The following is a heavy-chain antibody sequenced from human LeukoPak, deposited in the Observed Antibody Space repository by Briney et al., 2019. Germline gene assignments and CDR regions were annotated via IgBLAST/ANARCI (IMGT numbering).Heavy chain of an antibody. CDR1: GYTFTSYY. Sequence: ASVKVSCKASGYTFTSYYMHWVRQAPGQGLEWMGIINPSGGSTSYAQKFQGRVTMTRDTSTSTVYMELSSLRSEDTAVYYCARDLTVVVPAAMWEGYFDYWGQGTLVPVSS. CDR2: INPSGGST. CDR3: ARDLTVVVPAAMWEGYFDY. V-gene: IGHV1-46*01. D-gene: IGHD2-2*01. J-gene: IGHJ4*02.